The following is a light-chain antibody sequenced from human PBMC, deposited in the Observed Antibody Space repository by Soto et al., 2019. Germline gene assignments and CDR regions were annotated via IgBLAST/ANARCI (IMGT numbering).Light chain of an antibody. J-gene: IGLJ1*01. CDR2: ELS. V-gene: IGLV2-8*01. CDR3: SSYAGSNTWGV. CDR1: SSDIGGYNY. Sequence: QSALTQPPSATGSPGQSVTISCTGTSSDIGGYNYVSWYQQHPGKAPKLMIYELSKRPSGVPDRFSGSKSGNTASLTVSGLQAEDEADYYCSSYAGSNTWGVFGTGTKLTVL.